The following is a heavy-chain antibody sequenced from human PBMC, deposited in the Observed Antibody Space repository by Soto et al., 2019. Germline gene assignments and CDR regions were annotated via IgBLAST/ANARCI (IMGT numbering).Heavy chain of an antibody. CDR2: IVVGSGNT. CDR3: AASAGSIAARPRFDY. V-gene: IGHV1-58*01. Sequence: SVKVSCKASGFTFTSSAVQWVRQARGQRLEWIGWIVVGSGNTNYAQKFQERVTITRDMSTSTAYMELSSLRSEDTAVYYCAASAGSIAARPRFDYWGQGTLVTVSS. J-gene: IGHJ4*02. CDR1: GFTFTSSA. D-gene: IGHD6-6*01.